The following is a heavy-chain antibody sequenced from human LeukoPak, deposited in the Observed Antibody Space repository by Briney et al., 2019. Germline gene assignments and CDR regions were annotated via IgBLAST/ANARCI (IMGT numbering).Heavy chain of an antibody. CDR2: ISSNGGST. D-gene: IGHD6-13*01. CDR1: GFTFSSYA. Sequence: GGSLRLSCSASGFTFSSYAMHWVRQAPGKGLEYVSAISSNGGSTYYADSVKGRFTISRDNSKNTLYLQMSSLRAEDTAVYYCVKDRRYSSSWGLFGYWGQGTLVTVSS. J-gene: IGHJ4*02. V-gene: IGHV3-64D*09. CDR3: VKDRRYSSSWGLFGY.